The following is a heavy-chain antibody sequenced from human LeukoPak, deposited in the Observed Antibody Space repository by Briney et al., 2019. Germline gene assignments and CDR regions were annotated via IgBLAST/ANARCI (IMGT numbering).Heavy chain of an antibody. CDR3: ARGGGATPVQYYFDY. CDR1: GGSISSYY. D-gene: IGHD2-15*01. V-gene: IGHV4-59*01. Sequence: SETLSPICTVSGGSISSYYWNWIRQPPGKGLEWIGYIYYSGTTNYNPSLKSRGTISVDTSKNQFSLKLSSVTAADTAVYYCARGGGATPVQYYFDYWGQGTLVTVSS. J-gene: IGHJ4*02. CDR2: IYYSGTT.